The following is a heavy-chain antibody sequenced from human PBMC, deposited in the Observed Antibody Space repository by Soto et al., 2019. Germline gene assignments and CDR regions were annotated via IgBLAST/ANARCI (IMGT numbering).Heavy chain of an antibody. V-gene: IGHV4-31*03. J-gene: IGHJ6*02. CDR3: ARGGRRSPGMDV. CDR2: IYYSGST. CDR1: GGSISSGGYY. Sequence: QVQLQESGPGLVKPSQTLSLTCTVSGGSISSGGYYWSWIRQHPGKGLEWIGYIYYSGSTYYNPSLKSRVTISVDTSKNQFSLNLRSVTGADTAVYYCARGGRRSPGMDVWGQGTTVTVSS.